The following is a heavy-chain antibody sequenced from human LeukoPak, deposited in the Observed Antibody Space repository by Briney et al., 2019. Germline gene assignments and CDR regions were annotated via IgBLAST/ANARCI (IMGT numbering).Heavy chain of an antibody. J-gene: IGHJ4*02. D-gene: IGHD3-10*01. V-gene: IGHV4-59*01. CDR1: GGSISSYY. Sequence: PSETLSLTCTVSGGSISSYYWSWIRQPPGKGLEWMGYIYYSGSTNYNPSLKSRVTISVDTSKNQFSLKLSSVTAADTAVYYCAREAPDYYGSGSYYNPYYFDYWGQGTLVTVSS. CDR3: AREAPDYYGSGSYYNPYYFDY. CDR2: IYYSGST.